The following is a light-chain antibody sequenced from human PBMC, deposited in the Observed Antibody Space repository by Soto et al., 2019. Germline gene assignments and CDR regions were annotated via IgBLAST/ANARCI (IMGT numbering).Light chain of an antibody. Sequence: DIQMTESASSLSGSVGDRVTNTCRASQGISNYLAWYQQTPGKVPKLLIYSASTLQSGVPSRFNGRGSGTDFTLTISSLQHEDVATYYCQRYDSATVTFGQGTRLEIK. CDR3: QRYDSATVT. J-gene: IGKJ5*01. CDR1: QGISNY. CDR2: SAS. V-gene: IGKV1-27*01.